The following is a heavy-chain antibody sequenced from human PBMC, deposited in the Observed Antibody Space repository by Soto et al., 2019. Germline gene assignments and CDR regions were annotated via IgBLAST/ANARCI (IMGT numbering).Heavy chain of an antibody. D-gene: IGHD3-3*01. J-gene: IGHJ6*02. CDR1: GYTFTSYG. V-gene: IGHV1-18*01. CDR2: ISAYNGNT. Sequence: GASVKVSCKASGYTFTSYGISWVRQAPGQGLEWMGWISAYNGNTNYAQKLQGRVTMTTDTSTSTAYMELRSLRSDDTAVYYCARYQGPYYVFWSGYPPYGMDVWGQGTTVTVS. CDR3: ARYQGPYYVFWSGYPPYGMDV.